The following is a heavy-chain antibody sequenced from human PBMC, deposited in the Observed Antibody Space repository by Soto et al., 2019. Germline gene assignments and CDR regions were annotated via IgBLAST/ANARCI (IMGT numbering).Heavy chain of an antibody. V-gene: IGHV3-11*06. CDR3: ARDFTILGVVISHYYGMDV. D-gene: IGHD3-3*01. Sequence: GSLIISCASSGFTFSDYYMSLIRQAPGKGLEWVSYISSSSSYTNYADSVKGRFTISRDNAKNSLYLQMNSLRAEDTAVYYCARDFTILGVVISHYYGMDVWGQGTTVTVSS. CDR1: GFTFSDYY. CDR2: ISSSSSYT. J-gene: IGHJ6*02.